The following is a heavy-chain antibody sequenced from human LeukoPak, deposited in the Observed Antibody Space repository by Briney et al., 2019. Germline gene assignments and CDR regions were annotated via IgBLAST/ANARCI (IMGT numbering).Heavy chain of an antibody. D-gene: IGHD3-10*01. CDR3: AKVGARITMVRGALVENWFDP. CDR2: ISGSGGST. V-gene: IGHV3-23*01. J-gene: IGHJ5*02. CDR1: GFSFSTYA. Sequence: AGGSLRLSCAASGFSFSTYAMRWVRQAPGKGLEWVSAISGSGGSTYYADSVKGRFTISRDNSKNTLYLQMNSLRAEDTAVYYCAKVGARITMVRGALVENWFDPWGQGTLVTVSS.